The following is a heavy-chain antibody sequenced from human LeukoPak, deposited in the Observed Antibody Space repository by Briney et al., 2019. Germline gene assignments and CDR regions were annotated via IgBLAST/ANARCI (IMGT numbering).Heavy chain of an antibody. V-gene: IGHV3-20*04. J-gene: IGHJ1*01. D-gene: IGHD5-24*01. Sequence: GGSLRLSCAGSGYIFDDYGMRWVRQAPGKGLEWVAGINWNGGSTGYAASVKGRYTISRDNAKTALYLEMNSLRDEDTAFYYCVRLGRDGYTYGAAYWGQGALVTVSS. CDR3: VRLGRDGYTYGAAY. CDR2: INWNGGST. CDR1: GYIFDDYG.